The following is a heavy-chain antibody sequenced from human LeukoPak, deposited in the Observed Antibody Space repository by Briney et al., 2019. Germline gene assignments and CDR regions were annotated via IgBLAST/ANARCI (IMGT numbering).Heavy chain of an antibody. Sequence: ASVRVSCKASGYTFTSYDINWVRQATGQGLEWMGWMNPNSDSTGYAQKFQGRVTITRNTSISTAYMELSGLRSEDTAVYYCARGRSTGYPYYFEYWGQGTLVTVSS. V-gene: IGHV1-8*03. J-gene: IGHJ4*02. D-gene: IGHD5-12*01. CDR2: MNPNSDST. CDR1: GYTFTSYD. CDR3: ARGRSTGYPYYFEY.